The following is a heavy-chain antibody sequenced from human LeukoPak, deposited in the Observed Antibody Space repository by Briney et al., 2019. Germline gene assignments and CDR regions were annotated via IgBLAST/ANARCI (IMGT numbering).Heavy chain of an antibody. CDR2: INHSGST. Sequence: PSETLSLTCAVYGGSFSGYYWSWIRQPPGKGLEWIGEINHSGSTNYNPSLKSRVTISVDTSKNQFSLRLSSVTAADTAVYYCARITIFPPVYYYYGMDVWGQGTTVTDSS. CDR1: GGSFSGYY. J-gene: IGHJ6*02. D-gene: IGHD3-9*01. CDR3: ARITIFPPVYYYYGMDV. V-gene: IGHV4-34*01.